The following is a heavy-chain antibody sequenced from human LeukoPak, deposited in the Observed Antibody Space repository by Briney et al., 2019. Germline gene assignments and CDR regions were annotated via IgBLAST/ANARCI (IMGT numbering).Heavy chain of an antibody. D-gene: IGHD3-10*01. CDR1: GYSISSGYY. J-gene: IGHJ4*02. CDR2: IYHSGST. CDR3: ARDPAYYYGSGSYLARDY. Sequence: SETLSLTCTVSGYSISSGYYWGWIRQPPGKGLEWIGSIYHSGSTYYNPSLKSRVTISVDTSKNQFSLKLSSVTAADTAVYYCARDPAYYYGSGSYLARDYWGQGTLVTVSS. V-gene: IGHV4-38-2*02.